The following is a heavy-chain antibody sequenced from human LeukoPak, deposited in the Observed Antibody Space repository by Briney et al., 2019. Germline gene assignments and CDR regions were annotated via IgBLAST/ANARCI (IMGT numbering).Heavy chain of an antibody. CDR2: INHSGST. J-gene: IGHJ4*02. Sequence: SETLSFTCAVYGGSFSGYYWSWIRQPPGKGLEWIGEINHSGSTNYNPSLKSRVTISVDTSKNQFSLKLSSVTAADTAVYYCATRPGGPFSPFDYWGQGTLVTVSS. V-gene: IGHV4-34*01. D-gene: IGHD3-3*02. CDR3: ATRPGGPFSPFDY. CDR1: GGSFSGYY.